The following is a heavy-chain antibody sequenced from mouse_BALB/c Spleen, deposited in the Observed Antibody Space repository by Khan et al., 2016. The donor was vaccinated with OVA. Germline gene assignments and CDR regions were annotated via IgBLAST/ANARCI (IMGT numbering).Heavy chain of an antibody. Sequence: IQLVQSGGDLVKPGGSLKLSCAASGFTFSNYGMSWVRQIPDKRLEWVATINSDGTYTYYPDSVKGRFTISRNNAKNTLYLEMSSLKSEDTAMYYCASHLTGSFAYWGQGTLFTVSA. D-gene: IGHD4-1*01. J-gene: IGHJ3*01. V-gene: IGHV5-6*01. CDR3: ASHLTGSFAY. CDR1: GFTFSNYG. CDR2: INSDGTYT.